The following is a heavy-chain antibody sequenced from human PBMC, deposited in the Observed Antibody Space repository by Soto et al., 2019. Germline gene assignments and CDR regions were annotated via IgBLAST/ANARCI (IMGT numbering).Heavy chain of an antibody. CDR3: AKDRVGTTYYFDN. CDR2: ISYDGSNT. D-gene: IGHD1-26*01. J-gene: IGHJ4*02. CDR1: GFTFSNYG. V-gene: IGHV3-30*18. Sequence: QVQLVESGGGVVQPGRSLRLSCAASGFTFSNYGMHWVRQAPGKGLEWVAIISYDGSNTYFADSVKGRFTISRDNYKNTLYLQMNSQRDEDTAVYYCAKDRVGTTYYFDNWGQGTLVTVSS.